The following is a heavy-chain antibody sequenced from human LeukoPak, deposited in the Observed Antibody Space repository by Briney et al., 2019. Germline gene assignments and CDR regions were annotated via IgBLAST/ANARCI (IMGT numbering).Heavy chain of an antibody. V-gene: IGHV3-23*01. CDR1: GFTFSSYA. CDR3: AKDWVVSAASGLYDY. D-gene: IGHD2-2*01. Sequence: GGSLRLSCAASGFTFSSYAMSWVRQTPGRGLEWVSAISASGDATYYADSVKGRFTISRDNSKNTLYLQMNSLRAEDTAVYYCAKDWVVSAASGLYDYWGQGTLVTVSS. CDR2: ISASGDAT. J-gene: IGHJ4*02.